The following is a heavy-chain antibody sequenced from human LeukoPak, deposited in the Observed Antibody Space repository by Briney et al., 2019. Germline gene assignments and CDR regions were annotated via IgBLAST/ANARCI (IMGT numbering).Heavy chain of an antibody. D-gene: IGHD6-19*01. V-gene: IGHV3-74*01. CDR2: INTDGTVT. CDR3: ATKQWLAPPPDS. CDR1: GFTFSKYW. Sequence: GGSLRLSCAASGFTFSKYWKLWVRQAPGKGLETVSRINTDGTVTTYADSVKGRFTVSRDNADNTMFLQMNSVRDEDTAVYYCATKQWLAPPPDSWGQGTPVTVSS. J-gene: IGHJ4*02.